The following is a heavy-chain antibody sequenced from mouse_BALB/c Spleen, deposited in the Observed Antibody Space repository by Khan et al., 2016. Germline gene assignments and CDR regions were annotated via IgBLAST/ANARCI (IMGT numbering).Heavy chain of an antibody. CDR3: ATHHYDDYTMDH. CDR2: IRNRAYGYTT. CDR1: GFTFTDYY. V-gene: IGHV7-3*02. Sequence: EVELVESGGGLVQPGGSLRLSCATSGFTFTDYYISWVRQPPGKALEWLGCIRNRAYGYTTEYSPSVRGRFTISRDNSQSFVYLQMNPLRTEDSATYYCATHHYDDYTMDHWGQGTSVTVSS. D-gene: IGHD1-2*01. J-gene: IGHJ4*01.